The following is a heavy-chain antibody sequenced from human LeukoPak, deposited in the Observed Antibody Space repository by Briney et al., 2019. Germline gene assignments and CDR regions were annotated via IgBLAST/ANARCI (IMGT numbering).Heavy chain of an antibody. CDR2: IYSDGST. CDR3: ARYDFILISYFDL. CDR1: GFTVSTNY. J-gene: IGHJ2*01. V-gene: IGHV3-53*01. D-gene: IGHD3-3*01. Sequence: QPGGSLRLSCAASGFTVSTNYMSWVRQAPGKKLEWVSDIYSDGSTFYADSVKGRFTISRDNSKNTLYLQMNSLRAEDTAVYNCARYDFILISYFDLWGRGTLVTVSS.